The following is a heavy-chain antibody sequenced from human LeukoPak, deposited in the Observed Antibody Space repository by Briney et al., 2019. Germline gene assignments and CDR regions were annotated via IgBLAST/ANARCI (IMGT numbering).Heavy chain of an antibody. CDR3: ATGPWYYFDY. D-gene: IGHD4/OR15-4a*01. CDR1: GFTVSSNY. Sequence: GGSLRLSCAASGFTVSSNYMSWVRQAPGKGLEWVSVIYGGGSTYYADSVKGRFTISRDNSKNTLYLQMNSLRGEDTAVYYCATGPWYYFDYWGQGTLVTVSS. J-gene: IGHJ4*02. CDR2: IYGGGST. V-gene: IGHV3-53*01.